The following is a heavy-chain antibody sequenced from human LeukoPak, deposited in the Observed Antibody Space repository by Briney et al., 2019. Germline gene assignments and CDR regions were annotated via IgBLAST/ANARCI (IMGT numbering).Heavy chain of an antibody. CDR2: ISAYNDNT. CDR3: VRLRDGYHHAYDI. Sequence: ASVTVSFKASGYTFTSYGISWVRQAPGQGLEWMGGISAYNDNTNYAQNFQGRVTITRDTSTSTVYMELSRLGCEGRAGDYCVRLRDGYHHAYDISGQGKMITVPS. CDR1: GYTFTSYG. D-gene: IGHD5-24*01. V-gene: IGHV1-18*01. J-gene: IGHJ3*02.